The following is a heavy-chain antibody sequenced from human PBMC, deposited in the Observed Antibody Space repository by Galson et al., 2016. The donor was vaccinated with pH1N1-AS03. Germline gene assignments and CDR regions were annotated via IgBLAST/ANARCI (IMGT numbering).Heavy chain of an antibody. V-gene: IGHV1-69*04. CDR3: ARDSTITGTTEDDALDI. Sequence: SVKVSCKASGGTLSSYVINWVRQAPGQGLEWMGRIIPSLDVPNYAQKFQGRVTITADKSTRTAYMELSSLRSEDTAVYYCARDSTITGTTEDDALDIWGQGTMVIVSS. CDR1: GGTLSSYV. CDR2: IIPSLDVP. J-gene: IGHJ3*02. D-gene: IGHD1-14*01.